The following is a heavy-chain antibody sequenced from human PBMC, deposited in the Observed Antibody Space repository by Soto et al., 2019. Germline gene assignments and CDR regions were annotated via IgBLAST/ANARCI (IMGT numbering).Heavy chain of an antibody. CDR2: IWYDGSNK. V-gene: IGHV3-33*01. CDR3: ARVPTVTPVFFDY. J-gene: IGHJ4*02. CDR1: GFTFSSYG. Sequence: QVQLVESGGGVVQPGRSLRLSCAASGFTFSSYGMDWVRQAPGEGLEWVAVIWYDGSNKYYADSVKGRFTISRDNSKNTLYLQMNSLRAEDTAVYYCARVPTVTPVFFDYWGQGTLVTVSS. D-gene: IGHD4-17*01.